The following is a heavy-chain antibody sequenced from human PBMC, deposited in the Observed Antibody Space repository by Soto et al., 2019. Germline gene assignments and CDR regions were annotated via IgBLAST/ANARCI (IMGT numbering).Heavy chain of an antibody. CDR3: ARTPKSSPYYFDY. CDR2: IWYDGSNK. Sequence: QVQLVESGGGVVQPGRSLRLSCAASGFTFSNYGMHWVRQAPGKGLEWVGVIWYDGSNKYYAVSVKGPFTISRDSSKNTLYLQMNSLRAEDTAVYYCARTPKSSPYYFDYWGQGTLVTVSS. J-gene: IGHJ4*02. CDR1: GFTFSNYG. V-gene: IGHV3-33*01.